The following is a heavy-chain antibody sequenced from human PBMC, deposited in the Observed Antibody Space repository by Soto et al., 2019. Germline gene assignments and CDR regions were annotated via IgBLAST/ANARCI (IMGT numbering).Heavy chain of an antibody. CDR2: ISISSSYI. CDR3: ARPGTTPLNSPLYYFDY. CDR1: GFTFSSYN. J-gene: IGHJ4*02. V-gene: IGHV3-21*01. D-gene: IGHD1-1*01. Sequence: EVQLVESGGGLVKPGGSLRLSCAASGFTFSSYNMNWVRQAPGKGLEWVSSISISSSYISYADSVKGRFIISRDNAKNSLYLQMVSLRAEDTAVYYCARPGTTPLNSPLYYFDYWGQGTLVTVSS.